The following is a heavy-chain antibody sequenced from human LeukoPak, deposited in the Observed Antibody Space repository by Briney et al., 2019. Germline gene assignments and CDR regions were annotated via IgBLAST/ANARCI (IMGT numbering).Heavy chain of an antibody. CDR3: ARSPRDSRDWTGSLDY. J-gene: IGHJ4*02. CDR2: ISYGGHVK. CDR1: GFTLTNFG. D-gene: IGHD3/OR15-3a*01. Sequence: QTGGSLRLSCAASGFTLTNFGMHWVRQAPGKGLEWVAVISYGGHVKIYADSVKGRFTVSRDVSKNIVSLEMNSLRVDDTAVYYCARSPRDSRDWTGSLDYWGQGTLVTVSS. V-gene: IGHV3-30*03.